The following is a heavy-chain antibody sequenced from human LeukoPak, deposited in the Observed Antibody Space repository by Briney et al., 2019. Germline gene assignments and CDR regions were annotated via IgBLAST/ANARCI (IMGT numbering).Heavy chain of an antibody. V-gene: IGHV3-48*02. Sequence: GGSLRLSCAASGFTFSTYSMNWVRQAPGKGLEWVSYISSSSSTIYYADSVKGRFTISRDNAKNSLHLQMNSLRDEDTAVYYCARDQDYALDYWGQGTLVTVSS. CDR1: GFTFSTYS. J-gene: IGHJ4*02. D-gene: IGHD3-16*01. CDR2: ISSSSSTI. CDR3: ARDQDYALDY.